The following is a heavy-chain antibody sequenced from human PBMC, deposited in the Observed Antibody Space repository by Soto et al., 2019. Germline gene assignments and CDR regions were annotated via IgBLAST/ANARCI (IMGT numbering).Heavy chain of an antibody. Sequence: QVHLVQSGADVRKSGSSLPLSCTASGGGTLSNDGISWVRQAPGQGLEWLGRIIPFFGTPDYSQSFQGRLTITADASTGTVYMDLRSLKSDDTAVYYCAREVVTETTWGSFDSWGQGTLVTVSS. CDR2: IIPFFGTP. V-gene: IGHV1-69*01. CDR1: GGGTLSNDG. D-gene: IGHD2-21*02. J-gene: IGHJ4*02. CDR3: AREVVTETTWGSFDS.